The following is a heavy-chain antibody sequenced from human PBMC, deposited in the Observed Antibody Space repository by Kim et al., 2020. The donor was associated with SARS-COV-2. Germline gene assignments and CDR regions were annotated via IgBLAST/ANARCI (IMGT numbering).Heavy chain of an antibody. CDR2: IDNDGSTN. CDR1: GFTFSSYW. V-gene: IGHV3-74*01. CDR3: ARPPY. J-gene: IGHJ4*02. Sequence: GGSLRLSCAASGFTFSSYWMHWVRQAPGKGPVWVSRIDNDGSTNYYASSVKGRFTISRDNAKNTLLLQMTSLRADDTVLYYSARPPYWGQRT.